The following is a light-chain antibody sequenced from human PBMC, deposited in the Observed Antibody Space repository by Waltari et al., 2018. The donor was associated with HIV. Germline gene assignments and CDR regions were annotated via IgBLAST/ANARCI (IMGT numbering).Light chain of an antibody. CDR3: HHYNNWRET. J-gene: IGKJ1*01. V-gene: IGKV3-15*01. Sequence: EILMTQSPATLSVSPGERATLSCRASQSVNSNLAWYQQKPGQTPRLLIYGTSTRATDNPARVRGSGSGTEFTLTISSLQSEDFAVYYCHHYNNWRETFGQGTKVEIK. CDR2: GTS. CDR1: QSVNSN.